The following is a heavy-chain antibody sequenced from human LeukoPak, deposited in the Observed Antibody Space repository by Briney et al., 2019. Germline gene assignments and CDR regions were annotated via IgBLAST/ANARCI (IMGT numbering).Heavy chain of an antibody. CDR1: GFTFADYY. D-gene: IGHD3-9*01. Sequence: GGSLRLSCAASGFTFADYYMNWIRQAPGKGLEWVSYIRSGSSYTDYADSVKGRFTISRDNAKNSLYLQMNSLRADDTAVYYCARIYDSRDSGLDVWGQGTTVTVSS. V-gene: IGHV3-11*03. CDR3: ARIYDSRDSGLDV. J-gene: IGHJ6*02. CDR2: IRSGSSYT.